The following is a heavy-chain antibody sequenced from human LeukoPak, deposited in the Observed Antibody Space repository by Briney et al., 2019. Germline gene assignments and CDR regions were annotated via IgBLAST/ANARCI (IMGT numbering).Heavy chain of an antibody. J-gene: IGHJ4*02. CDR2: ISSSSSYI. Sequence: GGSLRLSCAASGFTFSSYSMNWVRQAPGKGLEWVSSISSSSSYIYYADSVKGRFTISRDNAKNSLYLQMNSLRAEDTAVYYCARDVQGVGIDYWGQGTLVTVAS. CDR1: GFTFSSYS. CDR3: ARDVQGVGIDY. D-gene: IGHD3-10*01. V-gene: IGHV3-21*01.